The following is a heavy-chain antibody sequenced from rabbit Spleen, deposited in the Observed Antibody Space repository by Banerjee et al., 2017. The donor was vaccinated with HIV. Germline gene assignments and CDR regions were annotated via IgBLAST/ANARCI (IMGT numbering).Heavy chain of an antibody. CDR2: IDTSSGST. CDR1: GFDFTSTYY. D-gene: IGHD6-1*01. V-gene: IGHV1S40*01. J-gene: IGHJ3*01. Sequence: QSLEESGGDLVKPGASLTLTCKASGFDFTSTYYMCWVRQAPGKGLELIACIDTSSGSTDYASWVNGRFTISKTSSTTVDLKMTSLTAADTATYFCARGERFSVGFSAFAIYLDLWGQGTLVTVS. CDR3: ARGERFSVGFSAFAIYLDL.